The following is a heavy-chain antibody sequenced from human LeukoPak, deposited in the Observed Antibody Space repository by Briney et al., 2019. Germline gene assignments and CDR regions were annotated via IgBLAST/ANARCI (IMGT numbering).Heavy chain of an antibody. J-gene: IGHJ2*01. CDR3: ARQMGFPWYFDL. D-gene: IGHD5-24*01. Sequence: SESLSPTCTVSGGSISSSTHYRGWLHQPPGKGPEWMGLIYYRGSTSDDRSTKCGVTVYVDITKTQFSLKLSSVPAADTAVFYCARQMGFPWYFDLWGRGTLVTVSS. V-gene: IGHV4-39*01. CDR2: IYYRGST. CDR1: GGSISSSTHY.